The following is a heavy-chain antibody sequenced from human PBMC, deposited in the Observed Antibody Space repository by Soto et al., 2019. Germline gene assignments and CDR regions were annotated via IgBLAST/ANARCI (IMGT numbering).Heavy chain of an antibody. CDR3: AKVPADGYCSGGSCYPYFDY. D-gene: IGHD2-15*01. CDR2: INWNGGST. CDR1: GFTFDDYG. Sequence: GGSLRLSCAASGFTFDDYGMSWVRQAPGKGLEWVSGINWNGGSTGYADSVKGRFTISRDNAKNSLYLQMNSLRAEDTAVYYCAKVPADGYCSGGSCYPYFDYWGQGTLVTVSS. V-gene: IGHV3-20*04. J-gene: IGHJ4*02.